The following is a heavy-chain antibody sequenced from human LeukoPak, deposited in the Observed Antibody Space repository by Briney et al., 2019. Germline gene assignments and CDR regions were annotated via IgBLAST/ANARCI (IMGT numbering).Heavy chain of an antibody. Sequence: GGSLRLSCTVSGFTVSSNSMSWVRQAPGKGLEWVSFIYSDNTHYSDSVKGRFTISRDNSKNTLYLQMNSLRAEDTAVYYCAREGNWNFYYMDVWGKGTTVTVSS. J-gene: IGHJ6*03. CDR3: AREGNWNFYYMDV. CDR1: GFTVSSNS. D-gene: IGHD1-1*01. CDR2: IYSDNT. V-gene: IGHV3-53*01.